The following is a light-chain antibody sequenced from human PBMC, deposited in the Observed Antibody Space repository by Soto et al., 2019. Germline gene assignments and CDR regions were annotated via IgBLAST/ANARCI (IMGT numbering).Light chain of an antibody. CDR3: CSYAGSTTLYV. CDR1: SSDVGSYNL. V-gene: IGLV2-23*01. CDR2: EAF. J-gene: IGLJ1*01. Sequence: QSVLTQPASVSGSPGQSSTISCTGTSSDVGSYNLVSWYQQHPGTAPKLMIYEAFKRPSGVSNRFSGSKSCDTASLTISGHQAEDEADYYCCSYAGSTTLYVFGTGTKLTVL.